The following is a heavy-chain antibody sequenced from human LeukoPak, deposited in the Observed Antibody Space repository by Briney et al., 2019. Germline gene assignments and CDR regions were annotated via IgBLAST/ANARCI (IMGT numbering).Heavy chain of an antibody. V-gene: IGHV1-8*01. CDR2: MNPHSGST. CDR1: GCTFTNYD. Sequence: ASVKVSCKASGCTFTNYDINWVRQATGQGLEWMGWMNPHSGSTGYAQKFQGRVTMTRDTSITTAYMELSSLRSEDTAIYYCARGNTGVTGWGQGTLVTVSS. CDR3: ARGNTGVTG. D-gene: IGHD2-21*02. J-gene: IGHJ4*02.